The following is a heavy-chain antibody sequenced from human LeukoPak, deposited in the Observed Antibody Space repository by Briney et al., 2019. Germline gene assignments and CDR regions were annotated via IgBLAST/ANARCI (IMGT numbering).Heavy chain of an antibody. CDR3: ARDHYDILTGHLICDY. CDR1: GYTFTSYG. D-gene: IGHD3-9*01. CDR2: ISAYNGNT. J-gene: IGHJ4*02. V-gene: IGHV1-18*01. Sequence: ASVKVSCKASGYTFTSYGISWVRQAPGQGLEWMGWISAYNGNTNYAQKLQGRVTMTTDTSTSTAYMELRSLRSDDTAVYYCARDHYDILTGHLICDYWGLGTLVTVSS.